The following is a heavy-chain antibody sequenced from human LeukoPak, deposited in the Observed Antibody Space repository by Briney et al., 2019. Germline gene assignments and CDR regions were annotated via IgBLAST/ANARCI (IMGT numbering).Heavy chain of an antibody. J-gene: IGHJ4*02. CDR3: AKDGGVAGIGGYFDY. Sequence: PGRSLRLSCAASGFTFSSYGMHWVRQSPGKGLEWVAVISYDGSNKYYADSVKGRFTISRDNSKNTLYLQMNSLRAEDTAVYYCAKDGGVAGIGGYFDYWGQGTLVTVSS. CDR2: ISYDGSNK. D-gene: IGHD6-19*01. CDR1: GFTFSSYG. V-gene: IGHV3-30*18.